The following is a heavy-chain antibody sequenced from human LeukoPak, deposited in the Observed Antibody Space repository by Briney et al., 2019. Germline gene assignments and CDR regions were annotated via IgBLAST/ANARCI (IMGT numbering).Heavy chain of an antibody. CDR1: GFTFTTYA. D-gene: IGHD2-15*01. J-gene: IGHJ5*02. V-gene: IGHV3-23*01. CDR2: ISNNGDTT. CDR3: AKGPLAAATKWFDP. Sequence: GESLKISCAASGFTFTTYAMSWVRQAPGKGLEWVSTISNNGDTTYYADSVKGRFTISRDNSKNTLWLQMNGLRAEDTAVYYCAKGPLAAATKWFDPWGQGTLVTVSS.